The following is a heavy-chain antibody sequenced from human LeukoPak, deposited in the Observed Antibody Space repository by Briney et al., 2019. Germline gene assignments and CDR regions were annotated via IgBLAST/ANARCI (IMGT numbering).Heavy chain of an antibody. D-gene: IGHD3-22*01. CDR3: AKDRLDSSGYYPAFDY. Sequence: GGSLRLSCAASGFSFSSYSMNWVRQAPGKGLEWVSYISGSSSTIYYADSVKGRFTISRDNSKNTLYLQMNSLRAEDTAVYYCAKDRLDSSGYYPAFDYWGQGTLVTVSS. CDR1: GFSFSSYS. CDR2: ISGSSSTI. V-gene: IGHV3-48*01. J-gene: IGHJ4*02.